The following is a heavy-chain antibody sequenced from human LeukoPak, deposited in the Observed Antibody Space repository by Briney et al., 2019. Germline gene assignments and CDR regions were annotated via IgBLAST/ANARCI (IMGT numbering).Heavy chain of an antibody. V-gene: IGHV4-34*01. Sequence: SETLSLTCAVYGGSFSGYYRSWIRQPPGKGLEWIGEINHSGSTNYNPSLKSRVTISVDTSKNQFSLKLSSVTAADTAVYYCARVSRGITGTTIGGRDYYYYYMDVWGKGTTVTVSS. J-gene: IGHJ6*03. CDR3: ARVSRGITGTTIGGRDYYYYYMDV. CDR1: GGSFSGYY. D-gene: IGHD1-7*01. CDR2: INHSGST.